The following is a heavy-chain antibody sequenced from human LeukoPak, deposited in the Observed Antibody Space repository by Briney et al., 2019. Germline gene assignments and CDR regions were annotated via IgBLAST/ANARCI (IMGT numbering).Heavy chain of an antibody. CDR3: ARDLAYCGGDCKLQGLDAFDI. D-gene: IGHD2-21*02. CDR2: INPNSGGT. CDR1: GYTFTSYG. V-gene: IGHV1-2*02. J-gene: IGHJ3*02. Sequence: ASVKVSCKASGYTFTSYGISWVRQAPGQGLEWMGWINPNSGGTNYAQKFQGRVTMTRDTSISTAYMELSRLRSDDTAVYYCARDLAYCGGDCKLQGLDAFDIWGQGTMVTVSS.